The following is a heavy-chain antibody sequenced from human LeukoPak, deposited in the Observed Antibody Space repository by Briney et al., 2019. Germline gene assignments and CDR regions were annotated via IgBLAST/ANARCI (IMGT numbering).Heavy chain of an antibody. J-gene: IGHJ4*02. CDR3: ARAGQYCGGDCYSFDY. CDR2: INRSGGST. V-gene: IGHV1-46*01. Sequence: ASVKVSCKASGYTFTSYYMHWVRQAPGQGLEWMGIINRSGGSTSYAQKFQGRVTMTRDTSTSTVYMELSSLRSEDTAVYYCARAGQYCGGDCYSFDYWGQGTLVTVSS. D-gene: IGHD2-21*02. CDR1: GYTFTSYY.